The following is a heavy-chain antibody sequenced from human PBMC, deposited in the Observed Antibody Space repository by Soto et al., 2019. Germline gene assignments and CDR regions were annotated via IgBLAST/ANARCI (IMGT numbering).Heavy chain of an antibody. J-gene: IGHJ1*01. V-gene: IGHV4-59*06. CDR2: IYYSGSS. D-gene: IGHD6-13*01. CDR1: GGSISSYY. CDR3: ALGKGSSSWYVGYFQH. Sequence: SETLSLTCTVSGGSISSYYWCWIRQPPGKGLEWIGYIYYSGSSYYNPSLKSRVTISVDTSKNQFSLKLSSVTAADTAVYYCALGKGSSSWYVGYFQHWGQGTLVTVSS.